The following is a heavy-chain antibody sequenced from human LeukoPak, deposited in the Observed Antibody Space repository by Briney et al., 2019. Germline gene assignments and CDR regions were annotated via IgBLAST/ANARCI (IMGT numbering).Heavy chain of an antibody. CDR1: GGSITSSHW. Sequence: PSETLSLTCAVSGGSITSSHWWCWARQPPGEGLEWIGESYHGGTTNYNPSLKSRVTMSVDESKNQFSLKLSSVTAADTAVYYCATYFYGGDYASYYFDYWGQGTLVTVSS. D-gene: IGHD4-23*01. CDR3: ATYFYGGDYASYYFDY. V-gene: IGHV4-4*02. CDR2: SYHGGTT. J-gene: IGHJ4*02.